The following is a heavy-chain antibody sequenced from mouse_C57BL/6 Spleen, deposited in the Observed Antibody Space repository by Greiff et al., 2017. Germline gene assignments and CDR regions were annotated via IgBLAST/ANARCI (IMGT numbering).Heavy chain of an antibody. Sequence: EVHLVESGGGLVQPGGSLKLSCAASGFTFSDYYMYWVRQTPEKRLEWVAYISNGGGSTYYPDTVKGRFTISRDNAKNTLYLQMSRLKSEDTAMYYCARHSPYSNYAMGYWGQGTSVTVSS. CDR1: GFTFSDYY. D-gene: IGHD2-5*01. V-gene: IGHV5-12*01. CDR3: ARHSPYSNYAMGY. CDR2: ISNGGGST. J-gene: IGHJ4*01.